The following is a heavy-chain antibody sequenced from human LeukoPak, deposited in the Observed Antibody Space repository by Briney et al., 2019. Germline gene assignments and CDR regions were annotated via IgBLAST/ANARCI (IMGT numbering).Heavy chain of an antibody. CDR2: IIPIFGTA. D-gene: IGHD3-22*01. J-gene: IGHJ3*02. CDR1: GGTFSSYA. CDR3: ASHPVRGTYYYDSSGAKDAFDI. Sequence: ASVKVSYKASGGTFSSYAISWVRQAPGQGLEWMGGIIPIFGTANYAQKFQGRVTITADESTSTAYMELSSLRSEDTAVYYCASHPVRGTYYYDSSGAKDAFDIWGQGTMVTVSS. V-gene: IGHV1-69*13.